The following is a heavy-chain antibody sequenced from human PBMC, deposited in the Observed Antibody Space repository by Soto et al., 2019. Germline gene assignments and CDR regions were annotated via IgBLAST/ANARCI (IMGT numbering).Heavy chain of an antibody. V-gene: IGHV4-59*08. CDR2: IYYSGIT. J-gene: IGHJ4*02. CDR3: ARHGDGYNYGTFTGFDY. CDR1: GGSISRYY. D-gene: IGHD5-12*01. Sequence: QVQLQESGPGLVKPSETLSLTCSVSGGSISRYYWSWIRQPPGKGLEWIAYIYYSGITDYNPSLKSRVTISVDTSKNQFSLKLTSVTAADTAVYYCARHGDGYNYGTFTGFDYWGQGTLVTVSS.